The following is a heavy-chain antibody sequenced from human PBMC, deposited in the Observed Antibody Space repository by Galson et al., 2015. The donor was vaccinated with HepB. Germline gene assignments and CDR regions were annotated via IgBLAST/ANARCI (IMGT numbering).Heavy chain of an antibody. CDR1: GYTFTSYY. D-gene: IGHD3-22*01. J-gene: IGHJ4*02. Sequence: SVKVSCKASGYTFTSYYMHWVRQAPGQGLEWMGIINPSGGSTSYAQKFQGRVTMTRDTSTSTVYMELSSLRSEDTAVYYCARDKGHSSGSEGGFDYWGQGTLVTVSS. CDR2: INPSGGST. V-gene: IGHV1-46*01. CDR3: ARDKGHSSGSEGGFDY.